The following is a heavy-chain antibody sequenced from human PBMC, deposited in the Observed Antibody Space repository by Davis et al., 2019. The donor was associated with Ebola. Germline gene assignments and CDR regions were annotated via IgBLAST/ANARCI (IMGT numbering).Heavy chain of an antibody. CDR1: GFTFSSYW. J-gene: IGHJ6*02. CDR2: ISSSSSYI. CDR3: ARDLDTGNYYYYGMDV. V-gene: IGHV3-21*01. D-gene: IGHD5-18*01. Sequence: GGSLRLSCAASGFTFSSYWMSWVRQAPGKGLEWVSSISSSSSYIYYADSVKGRFTISRDNAKNSLYLQMNSLRAEDTAVYYCARDLDTGNYYYYGMDVWGQGTTVTVSS.